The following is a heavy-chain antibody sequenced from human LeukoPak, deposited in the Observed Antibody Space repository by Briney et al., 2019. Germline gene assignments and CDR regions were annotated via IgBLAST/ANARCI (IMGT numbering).Heavy chain of an antibody. CDR3: ARGKPIHPRLPEGVGANWFDP. D-gene: IGHD3-16*01. J-gene: IGHJ5*02. CDR2: IGAYNGST. Sequence: AAVKVSCKASGYTFTSYGFSWVRQAPGQGLEWVGWIGAYNGSTNCAQRIQGRVTITKDPSTSTAYMAMRSLRSDDTAVYDCARGKPIHPRLPEGVGANWFDPWGQGTLVTVSS. CDR1: GYTFTSYG. V-gene: IGHV1-18*01.